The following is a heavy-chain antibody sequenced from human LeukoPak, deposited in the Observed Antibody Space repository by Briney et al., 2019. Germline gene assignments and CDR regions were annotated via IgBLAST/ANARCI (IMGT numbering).Heavy chain of an antibody. CDR2: IYYSGST. D-gene: IGHD6-13*01. J-gene: IGHJ4*02. CDR3: ARSIAAAVYFDY. CDR1: GGSISSYY. Sequence: SETLFLTCTVSGGSISSYYWSWIRQPPGKGLEWIGYIYYSGSTNYNPSLKSRVTISVDTSKNQFSLKLSSVTAADTAVYYCARSIAAAVYFDYWGQGTLVTVSS. V-gene: IGHV4-59*01.